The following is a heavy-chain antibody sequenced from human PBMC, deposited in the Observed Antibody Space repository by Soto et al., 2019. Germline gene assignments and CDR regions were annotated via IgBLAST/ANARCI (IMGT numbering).Heavy chain of an antibody. V-gene: IGHV3-33*01. CDR2: IWFDGSKK. D-gene: IGHD3-22*01. CDR1: GFTFTNHG. J-gene: IGHJ5*02. Sequence: QVQRVESGGGVVQPGRSLRLSCVASGFTFTNHGWHWVRQAPGKGLEWVAMIWFDGSKKNYADSVKGRFTISRDDCKNMSYLHMNSMRPADTAIYYFARYSRAMRSHAGWFDPWGQGTLVTVSS. CDR3: ARYSRAMRSHAGWFDP.